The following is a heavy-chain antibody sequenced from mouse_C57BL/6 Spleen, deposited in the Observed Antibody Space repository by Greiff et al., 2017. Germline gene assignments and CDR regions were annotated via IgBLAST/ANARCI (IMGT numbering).Heavy chain of an antibody. CDR2: ILPGSGST. CDR1: GYTFTGYW. V-gene: IGHV1-9*01. CDR3: ARYELGRHAY. J-gene: IGHJ3*01. Sequence: VQLQQSGAELMKPGASVKLSCKATGYTFTGYWIEWVKQRPGHGLEWIGEILPGSGSTNYNAKFKGKATFTADTSSNTAYMQLSSLTTEDSAIYYCARYELGRHAYWVQGTLVTVSA. D-gene: IGHD4-1*01.